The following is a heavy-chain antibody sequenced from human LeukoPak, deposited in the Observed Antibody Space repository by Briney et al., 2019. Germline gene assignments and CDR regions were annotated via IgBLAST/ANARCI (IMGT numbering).Heavy chain of an antibody. CDR2: ISFDGTNK. CDR3: AKGGYYERPWYFDY. J-gene: IGHJ4*02. Sequence: GRSLRLSCAASGFTFGHYAMHWVRQAPGKGLEWVAIISFDGTNKYYADSVKGRVTISRDNSKNTLYLQMNSPRAEDTAVYYCAKGGYYERPWYFDYWGQGTLVTVSS. D-gene: IGHD3-22*01. V-gene: IGHV3-30*18. CDR1: GFTFGHYA.